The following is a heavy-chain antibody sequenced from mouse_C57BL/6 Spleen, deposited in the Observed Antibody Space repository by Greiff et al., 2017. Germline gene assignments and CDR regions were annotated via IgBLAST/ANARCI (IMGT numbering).Heavy chain of an antibody. Sequence: QVQLPHPVSELVQPGASVKLSCKASGYTFTSYWMHWVKQRPGRGLEWIGRIDPNSGGTKYNEKFKSKATLTVDKPSSTAYMQLSSLTSEDSAVYYCARGGTSVVATDYFDYWGQGTTLTVSS. V-gene: IGHV1-72*01. CDR1: GYTFTSYW. J-gene: IGHJ2*01. CDR2: IDPNSGGT. D-gene: IGHD1-1*01. CDR3: ARGGTSVVATDYFDY.